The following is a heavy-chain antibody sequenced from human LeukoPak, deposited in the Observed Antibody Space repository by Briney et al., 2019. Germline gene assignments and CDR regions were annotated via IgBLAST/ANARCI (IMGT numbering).Heavy chain of an antibody. Sequence: GGSLRLSCAASGFTFSSYAMSWVRQAPGKGLEWVSAISGSGGSTYYADSVKGRFTISRDNAKNSLYLQMNSLRAEDTAVYYCARALGGAVASDYWGQGTLVTVSS. J-gene: IGHJ4*02. CDR3: ARALGGAVASDY. CDR2: ISGSGGST. CDR1: GFTFSSYA. V-gene: IGHV3-23*01. D-gene: IGHD3-16*01.